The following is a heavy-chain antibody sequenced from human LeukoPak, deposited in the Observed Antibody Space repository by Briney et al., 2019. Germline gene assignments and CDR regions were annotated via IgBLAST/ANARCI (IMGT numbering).Heavy chain of an antibody. J-gene: IGHJ3*02. V-gene: IGHV3-23*01. CDR3: AKRAGQNRGPSDI. Sequence: PGGSLRLSCAASGFTFSNYAMTWVRQAPGKGLEWVSSIDGSGGSTYYADSGKGRFTISRDDSENTLYLQMNSLRADDTALYYCAKRAGQNRGPSDIWGQGTMVTVSS. CDR1: GFTFSNYA. CDR2: IDGSGGST.